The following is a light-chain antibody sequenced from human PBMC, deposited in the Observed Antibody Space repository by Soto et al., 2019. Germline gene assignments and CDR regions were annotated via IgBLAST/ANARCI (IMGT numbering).Light chain of an antibody. J-gene: IGLJ1*01. V-gene: IGLV1-40*01. Sequence: QSVLTQPPSVSGAPGQGVTISCTGSSSSIGAGYDVHWYQQVPGTAPKLLIYGNSNRPSGVPDRFSGSKSGTSASLAITGLQAEDEADYYCQSYDSSLSGYVFGTGTKVTVL. CDR2: GNS. CDR1: SSSIGAGYD. CDR3: QSYDSSLSGYV.